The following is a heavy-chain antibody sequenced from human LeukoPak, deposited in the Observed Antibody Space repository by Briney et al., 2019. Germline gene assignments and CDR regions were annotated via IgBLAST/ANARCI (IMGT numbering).Heavy chain of an antibody. V-gene: IGHV3-20*04. Sequence: RGSLRLSCAASGFTFDDYGMSWVRQAPGKGLEWVSGINWNGGSTGYADSVKGRFTISRDNAKNSLYLQMNSLRAEDTALYYCARDPNDYGDYGFDYWGQGTLDTVAS. D-gene: IGHD4-17*01. CDR2: INWNGGST. CDR1: GFTFDDYG. J-gene: IGHJ4*02. CDR3: ARDPNDYGDYGFDY.